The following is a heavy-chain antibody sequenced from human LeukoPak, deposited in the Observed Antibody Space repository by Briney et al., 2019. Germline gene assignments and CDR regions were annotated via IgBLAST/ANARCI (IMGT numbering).Heavy chain of an antibody. CDR3: ASNYYYDSSGYLFDY. D-gene: IGHD3-22*01. V-gene: IGHV1-69*04. CDR2: IIPILGIA. J-gene: IGHJ4*02. CDR1: GGTFSSYA. Sequence: GASVKVSCKASGGTFSSYAIRWVRQAPGQGLEWMGRIIPILGIANYAQKFQGRVTITADKSTSTAYMELSSLRSEDTAVYYCASNYYYDSSGYLFDYWGQGTLVTVSS.